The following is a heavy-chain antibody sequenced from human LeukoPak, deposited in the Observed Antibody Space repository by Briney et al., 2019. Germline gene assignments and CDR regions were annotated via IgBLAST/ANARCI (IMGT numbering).Heavy chain of an antibody. CDR2: INGDGSWT. CDR1: GNYW. D-gene: IGHD2-2*01. V-gene: IGHV3-74*01. Sequence: GGSLRLSCAASGNYWMRWVRQAPGKGLVWVSHINGDGSWTTYADSVKGRFTISKDNAKNTVYLQMNNLRAEDTAVYYCVSFYETYWGRGTLVTVSS. J-gene: IGHJ4*02. CDR3: VSFYETY.